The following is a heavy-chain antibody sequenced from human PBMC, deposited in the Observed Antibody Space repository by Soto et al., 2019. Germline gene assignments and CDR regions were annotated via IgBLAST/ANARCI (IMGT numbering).Heavy chain of an antibody. Sequence: ITLKESGPTLVKPTQTLTLTCTFSGFSLNTGGVGVGWVRQPRGKAMEWLALIYWDDDERYRPSLRSRLNNTQDTLNNQVVLTMTNMDPEDTATYYCVRNWRYYGGDYYYGMDAWGQGTTVTVSS. CDR2: IYWDDDE. CDR3: VRNWRYYGGDYYYGMDA. V-gene: IGHV2-5*02. D-gene: IGHD3-10*01. J-gene: IGHJ6*02. CDR1: GFSLNTGGVG.